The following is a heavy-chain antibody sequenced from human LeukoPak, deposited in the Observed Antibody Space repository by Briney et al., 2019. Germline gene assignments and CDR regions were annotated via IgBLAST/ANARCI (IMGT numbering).Heavy chain of an antibody. J-gene: IGHJ4*02. CDR3: AKALRSGSWYFDY. CDR2: ISYDGSNK. V-gene: IGHV3-30*18. D-gene: IGHD1-26*01. CDR1: GFSFSNYD. Sequence: GGSLRLSCAVSGFSFSNYDMGWVRQAPGKGLEWVAVISYDGSNKYYADSVKGRFTISRDNSKNTLYLQMNSLRAEDTAVYYCAKALRSGSWYFDYWGQGTLVTVSS.